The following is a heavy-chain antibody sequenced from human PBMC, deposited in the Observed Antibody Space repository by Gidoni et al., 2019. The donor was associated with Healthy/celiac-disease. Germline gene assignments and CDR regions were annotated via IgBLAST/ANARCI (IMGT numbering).Heavy chain of an antibody. V-gene: IGHV4-31*03. Sequence: QVQLQESGPGLVKPSQTLSLTCPVPGGSIRSGGYYWSWIRQHPGKGLEWIGYIYYSGSTYYNPSLKSRVTISVDTSKNQFSLKLSSVTAADTAVYYCARGIAAAGYYYYYYMDVWGKGTTVTVSS. D-gene: IGHD6-13*01. CDR3: ARGIAAAGYYYYYYMDV. CDR2: IYYSGST. J-gene: IGHJ6*03. CDR1: GGSIRSGGYY.